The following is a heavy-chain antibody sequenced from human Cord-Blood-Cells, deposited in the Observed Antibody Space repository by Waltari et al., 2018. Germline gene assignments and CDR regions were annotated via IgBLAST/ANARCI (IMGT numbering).Heavy chain of an antibody. CDR3: ARRKPYSSGWYAFDI. CDR2: INHSGST. D-gene: IGHD6-19*01. Sequence: QVQLQQWGAGLLKPSETLSLTCAVYGGSFCGYYWSWIRQPPGKGLEWIGEINHSGSTNYNPSLKSRVTISVDTSKNQFSLKLSSVTAADTAVYYCARRKPYSSGWYAFDIWGQGTMVTVSS. CDR1: GGSFCGYY. J-gene: IGHJ3*02. V-gene: IGHV4-34*01.